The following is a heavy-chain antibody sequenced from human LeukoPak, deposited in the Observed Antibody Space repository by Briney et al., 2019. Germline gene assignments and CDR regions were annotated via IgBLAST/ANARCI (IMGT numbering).Heavy chain of an antibody. CDR2: IRNLAYGGAP. CDR1: GFTFGDYA. CDR3: TSDTGSYLAYYGLDV. D-gene: IGHD1-26*01. Sequence: GGSLRLSCTASGFTFGDYAMSWVRQAPGKGLEWVGFIRNLAYGGAPEYAASVRGQFTISRDKYKSIAYLQMNSLKTEDTGIYYCTSDTGSYLAYYGLDVWGQGTTVTVSS. J-gene: IGHJ6*02. V-gene: IGHV3-49*04.